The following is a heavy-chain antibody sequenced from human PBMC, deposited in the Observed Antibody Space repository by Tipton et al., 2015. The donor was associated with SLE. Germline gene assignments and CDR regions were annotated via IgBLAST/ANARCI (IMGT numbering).Heavy chain of an antibody. CDR3: AREAGSSRYFDY. J-gene: IGHJ4*02. Sequence: TLSLTCTVSGVSITNSSHYWAWIRQSPEKGLEWVATIYYGGSTSYIPSLKSRVTMSVDTSQNQFSLQVTSVTAADTAVYYCAREAGSSRYFDYWGQGTLVTVSS. V-gene: IGHV4-39*07. CDR2: IYYGGST. D-gene: IGHD1-26*01. CDR1: GVSITNSSHY.